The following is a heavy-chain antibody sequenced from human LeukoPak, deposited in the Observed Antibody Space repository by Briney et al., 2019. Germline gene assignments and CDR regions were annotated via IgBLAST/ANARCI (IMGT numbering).Heavy chain of an antibody. J-gene: IGHJ4*02. CDR2: ISGSGGNT. V-gene: IGHV3-23*01. CDR1: GFTFSTYA. CDR3: AKIAVAGTSDY. Sequence: GGSLRLSCAASGFTFSTYAMSWIRQAPGKGLEWASAISGSGGNTYYADSVKGRFTISRDNSKNTLYLQMNSLRVEDTAVYYCAKIAVAGTSDYWGQGTLVTVSS. D-gene: IGHD6-19*01.